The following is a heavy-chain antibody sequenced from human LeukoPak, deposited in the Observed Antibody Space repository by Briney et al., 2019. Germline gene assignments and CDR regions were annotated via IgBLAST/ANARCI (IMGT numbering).Heavy chain of an antibody. V-gene: IGHV3-33*01. J-gene: IGHJ4*02. Sequence: GGSLRLSCIASGFTFSSYAMHWVRQAPGKGLEWVAVVWYDGSNKYYADSVKGRFTISRDFSKNTVFLHMNSLRAEDTAMYYCARGDDSGYYDYFDYWGQGALVTVSS. D-gene: IGHD3-22*01. CDR2: VWYDGSNK. CDR3: ARGDDSGYYDYFDY. CDR1: GFTFSSYA.